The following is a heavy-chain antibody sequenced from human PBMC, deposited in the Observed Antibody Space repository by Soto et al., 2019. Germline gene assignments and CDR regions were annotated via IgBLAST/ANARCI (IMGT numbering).Heavy chain of an antibody. CDR3: TRLGEQKSGYSDY. V-gene: IGHV3-73*01. D-gene: IGHD1-26*01. CDR1: GFTFSGSS. J-gene: IGHJ4*02. CDR2: IRTEPYSYAA. Sequence: PGGSLSLSCAASGFTFSGSSMQWVRQASGKGLEWVGRIRTEPYSYAAAYAASVKGRFTIFRDDSKNTAYLQMNSLKTEDTAVYYCTRLGEQKSGYSDYWGKGTLVPVSS.